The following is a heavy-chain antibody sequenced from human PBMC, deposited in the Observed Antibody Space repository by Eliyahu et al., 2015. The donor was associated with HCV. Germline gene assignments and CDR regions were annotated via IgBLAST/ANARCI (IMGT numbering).Heavy chain of an antibody. J-gene: IGHJ4*02. Sequence: EVQLVESGGGLVKPGGXLRLSXAAXVXTFSNAXMTWVRQAPGKXLEWVGXIKSKIDGGTTDYAAPVKGRFTISRDDSINTLYLEMNSLKTEDTAVYYCTTAAAAGGGADYWGQGTLVTVSS. V-gene: IGHV3-15*07. CDR2: IKSKIDGGTT. D-gene: IGHD1-26*01. CDR1: VXTFSNAX. CDR3: TTAAAAGGGADY.